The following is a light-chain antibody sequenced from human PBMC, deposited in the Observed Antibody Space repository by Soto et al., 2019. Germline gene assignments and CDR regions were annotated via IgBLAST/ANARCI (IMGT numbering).Light chain of an antibody. CDR3: QQYDSSTSRT. CDR2: GTS. Sequence: EIVMTQSPVTLSVSPGERATLACRASQNISRSLAWYQQKPGQGPSLLTYGTSTRAGGAPDRFSGSGSGTDFTLTISRLEPEDFAVYYCQQYDSSTSRTFGQGTKVDIK. V-gene: IGKV3-20*01. J-gene: IGKJ1*01. CDR1: QNISRS.